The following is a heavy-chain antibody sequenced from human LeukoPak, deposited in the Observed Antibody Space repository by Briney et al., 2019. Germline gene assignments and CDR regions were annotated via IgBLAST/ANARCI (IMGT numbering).Heavy chain of an antibody. V-gene: IGHV1-8*01. J-gene: IGHJ4*02. CDR1: GYTFTSYD. CDR3: AGVMCSGSYSAAYYLDY. Sequence: ASVKVSCKASGYTFTSYDINWVRQATGQGLEWMGWMNPNSGNTGYAQRFQDRVTMTRNSSSSTAYLELSSLRSEDRAVCYCAGVMCSGSYSAAYYLDYWGQGTLVTVSS. CDR2: MNPNSGNT. D-gene: IGHD3-22*01.